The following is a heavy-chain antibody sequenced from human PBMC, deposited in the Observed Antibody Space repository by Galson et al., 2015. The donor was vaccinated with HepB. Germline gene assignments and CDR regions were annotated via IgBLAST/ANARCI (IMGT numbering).Heavy chain of an antibody. CDR3: ARESTAKQSGACAFDT. J-gene: IGHJ3*02. CDR2: IREDGSEK. CDR1: GFTLSSHW. Sequence: SLRLSCAASGFTLSSHWMTWVRQAPGKGLEWVANIREDGSEKYYVDSVKGRFTISRDNAKNSLSLQMNSLRVEDTAVYYCARESTAKQSGACAFDTWAQGTMITDSS. D-gene: IGHD1-1*01. V-gene: IGHV3-7*01.